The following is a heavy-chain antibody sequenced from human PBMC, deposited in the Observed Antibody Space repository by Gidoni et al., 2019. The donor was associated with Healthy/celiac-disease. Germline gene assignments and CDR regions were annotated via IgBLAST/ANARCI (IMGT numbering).Heavy chain of an antibody. CDR1: GYTFTGYY. V-gene: IGHV1-2*02. Sequence: QVQLVQSGAEVKKPGASVKVSCTASGYTFTGYYMHWVRQAPGQGLEWMGWINPNSGGTNYAQKFQGRVTMTRDTSISTAYMELSRLRSDDTAVYYCATEVGYCSGGSCQGDYWGQGTLVTVSS. D-gene: IGHD2-15*01. CDR2: INPNSGGT. J-gene: IGHJ4*02. CDR3: ATEVGYCSGGSCQGDY.